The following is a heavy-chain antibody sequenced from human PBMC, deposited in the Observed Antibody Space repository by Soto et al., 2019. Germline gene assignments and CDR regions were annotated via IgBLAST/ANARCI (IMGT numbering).Heavy chain of an antibody. CDR2: MNPNSGNT. CDR1: GYTFTSYD. D-gene: IGHD2-15*01. V-gene: IGHV1-8*01. Sequence: ASVNVSCKASGYTFTSYDINWVRQATGQGLEWMGWMNPNSGNTGYAQKFQGRVTMTRNTSKSTANMELSSLRSEDTAVYYCARAKGERYCSGGSCYPKGDAFDIWGQGTMVTVSS. CDR3: ARAKGERYCSGGSCYPKGDAFDI. J-gene: IGHJ3*02.